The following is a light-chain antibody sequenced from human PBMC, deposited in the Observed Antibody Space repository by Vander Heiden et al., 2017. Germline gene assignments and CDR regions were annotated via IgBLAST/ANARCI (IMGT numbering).Light chain of an antibody. CDR2: GAS. J-gene: IGKJ4*01. Sequence: EIVLTQSPGPLSLSPGERATLSCRASQSVSSSYLAWYQQKPGQAPRLLIYGASSRATGIPDRFSGSGSGTDFTLTISRLEPEDFAVYYCQQENSSPITFGGGTKVEIK. CDR1: QSVSSSY. V-gene: IGKV3-20*01. CDR3: QQENSSPIT.